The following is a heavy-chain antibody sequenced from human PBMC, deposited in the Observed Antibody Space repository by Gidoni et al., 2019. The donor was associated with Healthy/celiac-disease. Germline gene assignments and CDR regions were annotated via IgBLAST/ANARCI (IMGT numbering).Heavy chain of an antibody. CDR1: GFPVSSNY. CDR3: ASRAVGATGAYYYMDV. CDR2: IYSGGST. V-gene: IGHV3-53*02. Sequence: EVQLVATGGGLIQPGGSLRLSCAASGFPVSSNYMSWVRQAPGKGLEWVSVIYSGGSTYYADSVKGRFTISRDNSKNTLYLQMNSLRAEDTAVYYCASRAVGATGAYYYMDVWGKGTTVTVSS. D-gene: IGHD1-26*01. J-gene: IGHJ6*03.